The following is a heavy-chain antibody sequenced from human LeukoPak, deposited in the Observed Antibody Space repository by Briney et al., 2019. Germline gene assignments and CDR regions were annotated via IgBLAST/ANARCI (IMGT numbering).Heavy chain of an antibody. CDR3: ARDQRLFSGYATGNGYAYYFDY. CDR2: ISAYNGNT. V-gene: IGHV1-18*01. Sequence: ASVKVSCKASGYTFTSYGISWVRQAPGQGREWMGWISAYNGNTNYAQKLQGRVTMTTDTSTSTAYMELRSLRSADTAVYYCARDQRLFSGYATGNGYAYYFDYWGQGTLVTVSS. CDR1: GYTFTSYG. J-gene: IGHJ4*02. D-gene: IGHD5-12*01.